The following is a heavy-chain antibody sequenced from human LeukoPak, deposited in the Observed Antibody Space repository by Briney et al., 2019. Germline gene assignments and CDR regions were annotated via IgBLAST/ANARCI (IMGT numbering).Heavy chain of an antibody. CDR3: ARGLWAQDYYYYYMDV. V-gene: IGHV1-18*01. CDR1: GYTFTSYG. J-gene: IGHJ6*03. CDR2: ISAYNGNT. Sequence: GASVKVSCKASGYTFTSYGISWVRQAPGQGLEWMGWISAYNGNTNYAQKLQGRVTMTTDTSTSTAYMELRSLRSDDTAVYYCARGLWAQDYYYYYMDVWGNGTTVTVSS. D-gene: IGHD7-27*01.